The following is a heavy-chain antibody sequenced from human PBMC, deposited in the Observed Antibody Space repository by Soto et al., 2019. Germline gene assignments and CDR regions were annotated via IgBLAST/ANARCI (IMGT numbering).Heavy chain of an antibody. CDR2: IYYSGST. CDR3: ARHRAFCSGKSCALGYYYYVDV. Sequence: QVQLQESGPGLVKPSETLSLTCTVSGGSISSYYWSWIRQPPGKGLEWIGYIYYSGSTTYNPSLKSRVTISADTSKNQLSLNLSSVTAADTALYYYARHRAFCSGKSCALGYYYYVDVWGIGTTVTVSS. V-gene: IGHV4-59*08. J-gene: IGHJ6*03. D-gene: IGHD2-2*01. CDR1: GGSISSYY.